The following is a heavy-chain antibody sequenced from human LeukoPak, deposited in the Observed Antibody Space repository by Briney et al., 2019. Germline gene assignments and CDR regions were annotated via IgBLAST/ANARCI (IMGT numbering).Heavy chain of an antibody. Sequence: PGGSLRLSCAASGFTLRSYDMSWVRQAPGKGLEWVAATSGSGGNTYYADSVKGRFTISRDNSKNTLYLQMNSLRAEDTAVYYCAKDSKGSGTYYDRYFDYWGQGTLVTVSS. CDR3: AKDSKGSGTYYDRYFDY. CDR2: TSGSGGNT. CDR1: GFTLRSYD. V-gene: IGHV3-23*01. J-gene: IGHJ4*02. D-gene: IGHD3-10*01.